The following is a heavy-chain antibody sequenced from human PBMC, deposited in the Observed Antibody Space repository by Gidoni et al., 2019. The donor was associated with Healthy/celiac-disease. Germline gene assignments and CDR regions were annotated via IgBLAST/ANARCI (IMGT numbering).Heavy chain of an antibody. CDR2: IYYSGST. CDR3: ARERGVGYWSSTSCPFDY. J-gene: IGHJ4*02. D-gene: IGHD2-2*01. CDR1: AGSISSGDYY. Sequence: QVHLQESGPGLVKHSQTLSLTCTVSAGSISSGDYYWSWIRQPPGKGLEWIGYIYYSGSTYYNPSLKSRVTISVDTSKNQFSLKLSSVTAADTAVYYCARERGVGYWSSTSCPFDYWGQGTLVTVSS. V-gene: IGHV4-30-4*01.